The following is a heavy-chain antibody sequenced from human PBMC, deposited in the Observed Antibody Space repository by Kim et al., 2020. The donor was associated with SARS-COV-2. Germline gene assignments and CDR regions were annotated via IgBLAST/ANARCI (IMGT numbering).Heavy chain of an antibody. Sequence: YLDSMKGRFTSSRDNAKNSLYLQMTSLRAEDTAVYSCAKEPLGYCTSTSSYWGQGTLVTVSS. V-gene: IGHV3-7*03. CDR3: AKEPLGYCTSTSSY. D-gene: IGHD2-2*01. J-gene: IGHJ4*02.